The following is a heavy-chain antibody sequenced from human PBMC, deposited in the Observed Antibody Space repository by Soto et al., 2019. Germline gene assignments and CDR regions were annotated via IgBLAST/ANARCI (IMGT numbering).Heavy chain of an antibody. CDR2: INPSVGST. CDR1: GYFFTSYS. J-gene: IGHJ4*02. CDR3: AREVGAGYFDY. D-gene: IGHD1-26*01. V-gene: IGHV1-2*04. Sequence: ASVKVSCKASGYFFTSYSMHWVRQAPGQGLEWMGMINPSVGSTSYAQKFQGWVTMTRDTSISTAYMELSRLRSDDTAVYYCAREVGAGYFDYWGQGTLVTVSS.